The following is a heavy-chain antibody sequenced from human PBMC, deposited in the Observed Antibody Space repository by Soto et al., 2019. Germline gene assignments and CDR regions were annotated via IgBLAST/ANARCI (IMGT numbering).Heavy chain of an antibody. CDR3: ARHTYYDILTGYETLNWLDP. CDR1: GGSISSSSYY. CDR2: IYYSGST. J-gene: IGHJ5*02. D-gene: IGHD3-9*01. Sequence: SETLSLTCTVSGGSISSSSYYWGWIRQPPGKGLEWIGSIYYSGSTYYNPSLKSRVTISVDTSKNQFSLKLSSVTAADTAVYYCARHTYYDILTGYETLNWLDPWGQGTLVTVSS. V-gene: IGHV4-39*01.